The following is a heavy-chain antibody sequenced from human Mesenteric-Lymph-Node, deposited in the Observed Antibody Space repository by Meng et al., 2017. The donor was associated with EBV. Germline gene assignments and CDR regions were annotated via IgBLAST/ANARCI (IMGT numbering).Heavy chain of an antibody. CDR3: ARGPYNNGSDY. D-gene: IGHD2-8*01. Sequence: QWEGGQAGAEVNKPWASVKGSFKASGSTLNGYYLHWVRQAPGHGLEWMGRINPNTGGTDSAQKFQGRVTLTRDTSSSTAYMELNRLRSDDTAIYFCARGPYNNGSDYWGQGTLVTVSS. CDR1: GSTLNGYY. V-gene: IGHV1-2*06. CDR2: INPNTGGT. J-gene: IGHJ4*02.